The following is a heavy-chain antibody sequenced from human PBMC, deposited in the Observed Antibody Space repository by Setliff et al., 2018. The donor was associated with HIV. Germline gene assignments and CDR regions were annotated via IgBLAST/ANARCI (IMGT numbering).Heavy chain of an antibody. CDR1: GGSLSSGSHY. V-gene: IGHV4-61*10. D-gene: IGHD2-2*01. CDR2: FYTSGTT. J-gene: IGHJ3*01. CDR3: ARHNCGTTACYGVVV. Sequence: SETLSLTCSVSGGSLSSGSHYCTWLRQAAGKGLEWIGHFYTSGTTNYNPSLKSRVTMSIDTSKNQFSLKLSSVTAADTAVYYCARHNCGTTACYGVVVWGQGTMVTVSS.